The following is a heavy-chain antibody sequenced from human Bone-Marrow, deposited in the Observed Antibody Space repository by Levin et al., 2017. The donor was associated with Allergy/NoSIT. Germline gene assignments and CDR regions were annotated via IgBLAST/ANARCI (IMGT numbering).Heavy chain of an antibody. Sequence: LSLTCAASGFTFSSYAMSWVRQAPGKGLEWVSAISGSGGSTYYADSVKGRFTISRDNSKNTLYLQMNSLRAEDTAVYYCAKGSEYCSSTSCYPTYYFDYWGQGTLVTVSS. CDR3: AKGSEYCSSTSCYPTYYFDY. CDR1: GFTFSSYA. J-gene: IGHJ4*02. V-gene: IGHV3-23*01. D-gene: IGHD2-2*01. CDR2: ISGSGGST.